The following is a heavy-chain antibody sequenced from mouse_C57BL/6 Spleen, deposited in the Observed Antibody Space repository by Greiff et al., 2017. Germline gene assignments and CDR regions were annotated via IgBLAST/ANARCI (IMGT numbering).Heavy chain of an antibody. J-gene: IGHJ4*01. CDR2: IDPSDSAT. Sequence: VKLQQPGAELVRPGSSVKLSCKASGYTFTSYWMHWVKQRPIQGLEWIGNIDPSDSATHYTQKFKDKATLTLDNSSSTAYMQLSSLTSEYSAVYYIARWRHGSLYYYAMGYWGQGTTVTVAS. CDR3: ARWRHGSLYYYAMGY. CDR1: GYTFTSYW. D-gene: IGHD1-1*01. V-gene: IGHV1-52*01.